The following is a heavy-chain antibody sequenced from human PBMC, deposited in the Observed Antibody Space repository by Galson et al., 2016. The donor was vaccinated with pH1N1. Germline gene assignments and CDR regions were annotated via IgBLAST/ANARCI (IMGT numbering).Heavy chain of an antibody. CDR1: GFTFSSYA. V-gene: IGHV3-23*01. Sequence: SLRLSCAASGFTFSSYAMSWVRQAPGKGLEWVSAISGRGESTYYSDSVKGHLTISRDNSKNTLYLQMNSLRTEDTAVYYCAKDLSSDHGDCGLDYWGQGTLVTVSS. J-gene: IGHJ4*02. D-gene: IGHD2-21*02. CDR2: ISGRGEST. CDR3: AKDLSSDHGDCGLDY.